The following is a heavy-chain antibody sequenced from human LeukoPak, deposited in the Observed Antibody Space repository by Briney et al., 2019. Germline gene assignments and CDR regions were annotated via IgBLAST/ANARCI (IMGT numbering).Heavy chain of an antibody. CDR1: GGSISSYY. V-gene: IGHV4-59*01. CDR3: ARFEAYSSYYFDY. D-gene: IGHD6-19*01. Sequence: PSETLSLTCTGSGGSISSYYWSWIRPPPGKGLEWIGYIYYSGSTNYNPSLKSRVTISVDTSKNQFSLKLSSVTAADTAVYYCARFEAYSSYYFDYWGQGTLVTVSS. J-gene: IGHJ4*02. CDR2: IYYSGST.